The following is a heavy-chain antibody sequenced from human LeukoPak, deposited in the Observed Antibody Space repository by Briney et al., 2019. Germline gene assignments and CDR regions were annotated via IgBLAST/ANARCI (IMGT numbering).Heavy chain of an antibody. V-gene: IGHV4-39*07. CDR1: GDSISSSSYY. CDR3: ARGKQQWLVPRGYYYMDV. D-gene: IGHD6-19*01. CDR2: IYYSGST. J-gene: IGHJ6*03. Sequence: PSETLSLTCTVSGDSISSSSYYWGWIRQPPGKGLEWIGTIYYSGSTNYNPSLKSRVTISVDTSKNQFSLKLSSVTAADTAVYYCARGKQQWLVPRGYYYMDVWGKGTTVTVSS.